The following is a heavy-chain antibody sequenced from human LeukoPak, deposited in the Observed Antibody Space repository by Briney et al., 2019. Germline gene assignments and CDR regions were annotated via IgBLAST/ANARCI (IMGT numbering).Heavy chain of an antibody. Sequence: ASVEVSCKASGYTFTTYDINWVRQATGQGLEWMGWMNPNSGNTGYAQKFQGRVTMTRNTSISTAYMELSSLRSEDTAVYYCARGPNKSDGGNSGSAWFDPWGQGTLVTVSS. CDR2: MNPNSGNT. CDR3: ARGPNKSDGGNSGSAWFDP. D-gene: IGHD4-23*01. V-gene: IGHV1-8*01. J-gene: IGHJ5*02. CDR1: GYTFTTYD.